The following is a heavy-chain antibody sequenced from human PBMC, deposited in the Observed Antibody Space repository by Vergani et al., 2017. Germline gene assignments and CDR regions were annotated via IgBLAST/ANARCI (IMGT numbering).Heavy chain of an antibody. CDR3: AKDDEVGIDY. CDR1: GFTFGYYA. CDR2: IRGKAYGQAT. V-gene: IGHV3-49*03. Sequence: EVQLVESGGDLVQPGRSLRLSCTASGFTFGYYAMDWLRQAPGQGLEWVGGIRGKAYGQATIYAASVKGRFTISRDNSKNSLYLQMNSLRAEDTALYYCAKDDEVGIDYWGQGTLVTVSS. J-gene: IGHJ4*02. D-gene: IGHD2-2*01.